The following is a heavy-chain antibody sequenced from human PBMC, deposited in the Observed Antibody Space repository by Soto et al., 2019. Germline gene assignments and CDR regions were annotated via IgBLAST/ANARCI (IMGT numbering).Heavy chain of an antibody. CDR1: GYSFTSYW. CDR2: IYPGDSDT. J-gene: IGHJ4*02. CDR3: ARRRDTYYHDSSGYYILIFDY. Sequence: PGESLKISCKGSGYSFTSYWIGWVRQMPGKGLEWMGIIYPGDSDTRYSPSFQGQVTISADKSISTAYLQWSSLKASGTAMYYCARRRDTYYHDSSGYYILIFDYWGQGTLVTVSS. V-gene: IGHV5-51*01. D-gene: IGHD3-22*01.